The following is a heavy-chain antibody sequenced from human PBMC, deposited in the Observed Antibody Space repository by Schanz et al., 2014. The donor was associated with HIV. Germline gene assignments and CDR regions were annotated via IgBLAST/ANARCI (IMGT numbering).Heavy chain of an antibody. Sequence: DLVESGGGVVQPGRSLRLSCEGSGFTFGSYGMHWVRQAPGKGLEWVAFISNDGRNKYYADSVKGRFTISRDNSKNTVYLQMNSLRAEDTAVYYCARDQGTTWISGGNWFAPWGQGTLVTVSS. CDR3: ARDQGTTWISGGNWFAP. CDR2: ISNDGRNK. J-gene: IGHJ5*02. D-gene: IGHD1-1*01. CDR1: GFTFGSYG. V-gene: IGHV3-30*03.